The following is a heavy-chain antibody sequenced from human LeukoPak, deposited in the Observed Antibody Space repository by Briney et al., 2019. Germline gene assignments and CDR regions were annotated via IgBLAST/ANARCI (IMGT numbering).Heavy chain of an antibody. CDR1: GFTFSSYW. Sequence: GSLRLSCAASGFTFSSYWMSGVRQAPGKGLEWVANIKQDGSEKYYVDSVKGRFTISRDNAKNSLYLQMNSLRAADTAEYYCARSQVEQLVPDLYYIDVWGKRTTVTVSS. J-gene: IGHJ6*03. CDR2: IKQDGSEK. V-gene: IGHV3-7*01. D-gene: IGHD6-6*01. CDR3: ARSQVEQLVPDLYYIDV.